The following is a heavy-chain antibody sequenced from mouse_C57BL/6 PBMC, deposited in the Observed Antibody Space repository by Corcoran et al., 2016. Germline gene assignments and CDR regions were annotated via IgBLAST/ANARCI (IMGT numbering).Heavy chain of an antibody. CDR2: ISYDGSN. CDR1: GYSITSGYY. V-gene: IGHV3-6*01. CDR3: ARGGNYDYDWYFDV. J-gene: IGHJ1*03. Sequence: DVQLQESGPGLVKPSQSLSLTCSVTGYSITSGYYWNWIRQFPGNKLEWMGYISYDGSNNYNPSLKNQISITRDTSKNQFLLKLNSVTTEDAATYYCARGGNYDYDWYFDVWGTGTTVTVSS. D-gene: IGHD2-4*01.